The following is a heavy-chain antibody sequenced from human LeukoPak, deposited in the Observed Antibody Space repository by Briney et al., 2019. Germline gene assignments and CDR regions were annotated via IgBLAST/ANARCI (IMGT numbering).Heavy chain of an antibody. J-gene: IGHJ4*02. CDR3: ARVRGFWAFDY. D-gene: IGHD2-2*03. V-gene: IGHV1-46*01. CDR1: GYTFTSYY. Sequence: GASVKVSCTASGYTFTSYYMHWVRQAPGQGLEWMGIINPSGGSTSYAQKFQGRVTMTRDTSTSTAYMELSSLRSEDTAVYYCARVRGFWAFDYWGQGTLVTVSS. CDR2: INPSGGST.